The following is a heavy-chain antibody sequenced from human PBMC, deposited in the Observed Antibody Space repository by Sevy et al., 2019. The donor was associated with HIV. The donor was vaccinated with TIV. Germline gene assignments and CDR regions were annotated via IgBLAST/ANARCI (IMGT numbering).Heavy chain of an antibody. CDR2: ISGGSSTI. CDR1: GFTFSAYP. CDR3: AGKYSSGWNPLDY. J-gene: IGHJ4*02. Sequence: GGSLRLSCAASGFTFSAYPMTWVRQAPGRGLEWVTVISGGSSTIYYADSVKGRFTISRDNSKNTLYLQMNSLRVEDTAVYYCAGKYSSGWNPLDYWGQGTLVTVSS. D-gene: IGHD6-19*01. V-gene: IGHV3-23*01.